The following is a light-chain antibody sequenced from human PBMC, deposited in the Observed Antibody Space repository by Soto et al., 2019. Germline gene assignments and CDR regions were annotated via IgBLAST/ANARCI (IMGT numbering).Light chain of an antibody. CDR2: GAS. CDR1: QSVSSSY. Sequence: EIVLTQSPGTLSLSPGERATLSCRASQSVSSSYLAWYQQKPGQAPRLLIYGASRRATGIPDRFSGSGSGTDFNTTISRLEPEDFAVYYCQQYGSSPRYTFGQGTKLEIK. CDR3: QQYGSSPRYT. J-gene: IGKJ2*01. V-gene: IGKV3-20*01.